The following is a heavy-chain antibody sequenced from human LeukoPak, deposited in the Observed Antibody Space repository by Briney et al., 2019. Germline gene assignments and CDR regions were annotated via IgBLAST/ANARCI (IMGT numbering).Heavy chain of an antibody. CDR1: ADSVINSKNY. CDR2: VYYSGTT. CDR3: ARLPGIAVAGYWYFDL. J-gene: IGHJ2*01. D-gene: IGHD6-19*01. V-gene: IGHV4-39*01. Sequence: SETLSLTCIVSADSVINSKNYWGWIRQPPGKALEWIATVYYSGTTYYNPSLKSRVIISVDRPKNQFSLKMNSVTAADTAVYYCARLPGIAVAGYWYFDLWGRGTLVTVSS.